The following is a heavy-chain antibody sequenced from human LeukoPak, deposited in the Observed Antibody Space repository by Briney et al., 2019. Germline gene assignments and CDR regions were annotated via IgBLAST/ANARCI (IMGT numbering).Heavy chain of an antibody. CDR1: GGSISSSSYY. CDR2: IYYSGST. Sequence: SETLSLTCTVSGGSISSSSYYWGWIRQPPGKGLEWIGSIYYSGSTYYNPSLKSRVTISVDTSKNEFSLKLSSVTAADTAVYYCAREVWRPIYYYNGMDVWGQGTTVTVSS. CDR3: AREVWRPIYYYNGMDV. J-gene: IGHJ6*02. D-gene: IGHD1-14*01. V-gene: IGHV4-39*07.